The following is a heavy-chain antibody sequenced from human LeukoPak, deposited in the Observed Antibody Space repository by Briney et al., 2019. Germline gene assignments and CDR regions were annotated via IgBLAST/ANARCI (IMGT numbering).Heavy chain of an antibody. V-gene: IGHV1-69*06. CDR1: GGTFSSYA. Sequence: GASVKVSCKASGGTFSSYAISWVRQAPGQGLEWMGGIIPIFGTANYAQKLQGRVTITADKSTSTAYMELSSLRSEDTAMYYCAINQAGYCGGGSCYRHEFYYMDVWGKGTSVTVSS. J-gene: IGHJ6*03. CDR2: IIPIFGTA. D-gene: IGHD2-15*01. CDR3: AINQAGYCGGGSCYRHEFYYMDV.